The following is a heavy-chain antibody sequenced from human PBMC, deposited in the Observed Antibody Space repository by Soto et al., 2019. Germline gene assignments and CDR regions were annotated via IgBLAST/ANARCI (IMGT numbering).Heavy chain of an antibody. CDR3: AKEQSSGFYRVVDY. Sequence: QVQVVESGGGVVQPGRSLRLSCAASGFTLSCCGMHWVRQAPGKGLEWVGVITYDGSEIHYGDSVKGRFTISRDSSENTVYLQMNSLLVEGSAVYYCAKEQSSGFYRVVDYWGQGTLVTVSP. D-gene: IGHD6-19*01. CDR2: ITYDGSEI. CDR1: GFTLSCCG. V-gene: IGHV3-30*18. J-gene: IGHJ4*02.